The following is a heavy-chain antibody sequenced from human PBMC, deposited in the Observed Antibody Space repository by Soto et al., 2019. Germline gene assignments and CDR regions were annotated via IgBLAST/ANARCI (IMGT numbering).Heavy chain of an antibody. CDR1: GFTFSSYA. J-gene: IGHJ6*04. V-gene: IGHV3-30-3*01. D-gene: IGHD5-18*01. Sequence: GGSLRLSCAASGFTFSSYAMHWVRQAPGKGLEWVAVISYDGSNKYYADSVKGRFTISRDNSKITLSLQMNSLRGEDTAVYYCARDREQRWLPTRYYYYYGLDVWGEGTTVTVSS. CDR3: ARDREQRWLPTRYYYYYGLDV. CDR2: ISYDGSNK.